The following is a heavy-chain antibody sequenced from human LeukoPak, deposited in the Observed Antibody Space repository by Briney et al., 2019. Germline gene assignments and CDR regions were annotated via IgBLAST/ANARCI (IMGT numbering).Heavy chain of an antibody. CDR1: GGSISSGGYY. J-gene: IGHJ4*02. CDR2: IYYSGST. V-gene: IGHV4-31*03. Sequence: SETLSLTCTVSGGSISSGGYYWSWIRQHPGKGLEWIGYIYYSGSTNYNPSLKSRVTISVDTSKNQFSLKLSSVTAADTAVYYCARDRYYDFWSGYKAFDYGGQGTLVTVSS. CDR3: ARDRYYDFWSGYKAFDY. D-gene: IGHD3-3*01.